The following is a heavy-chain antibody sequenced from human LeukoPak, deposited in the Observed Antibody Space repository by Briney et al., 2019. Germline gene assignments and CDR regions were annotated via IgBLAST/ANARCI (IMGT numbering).Heavy chain of an antibody. Sequence: SVKVSCKASGGTFSSYAVSWVRQAPGQGLEWMGGIIPIFGTANYAQKFQGRVTITADESTRTAYMELSSLRSEDTAVYYCARDTRHRYCSSTSCYRGWLDPWGQGTLVTVSS. D-gene: IGHD2-2*01. J-gene: IGHJ5*02. CDR1: GGTFSSYA. CDR3: ARDTRHRYCSSTSCYRGWLDP. CDR2: IIPIFGTA. V-gene: IGHV1-69*13.